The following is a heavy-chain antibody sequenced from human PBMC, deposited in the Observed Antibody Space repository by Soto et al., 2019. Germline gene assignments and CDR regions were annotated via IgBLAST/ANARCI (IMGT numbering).Heavy chain of an antibody. V-gene: IGHV4-61*01. Sequence: SETLSLTCSVSGGSVSDKTYYWSWIRQPPGKRIEWTGYVYYSATTNYNPSLKTRVTISVDLSKNRFSLRLSSVTTADTALYFCARTTAVPNTLRSRYFFDYWGQGTLVTVS. D-gene: IGHD4-17*01. CDR3: ARTTAVPNTLRSRYFFDY. CDR2: VYYSATT. CDR1: GGSVSDKTYY. J-gene: IGHJ4*02.